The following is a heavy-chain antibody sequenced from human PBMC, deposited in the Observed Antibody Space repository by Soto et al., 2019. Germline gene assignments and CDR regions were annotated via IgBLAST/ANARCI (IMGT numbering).Heavy chain of an antibody. CDR2: IWYDGSNK. CDR3: ARDPGYSSIGGMDV. Sequence: GGSLRLSCAASGFTFSSYGMHWVRQAPGKGLEWVAVIWYDGSNKYYADSVKGRFTISRDNSKNTLYLQMNSLRAEDTAVYYCARDPGYSSIGGMDVWGQGTTVTVSS. CDR1: GFTFSSYG. J-gene: IGHJ6*02. D-gene: IGHD6-19*01. V-gene: IGHV3-33*01.